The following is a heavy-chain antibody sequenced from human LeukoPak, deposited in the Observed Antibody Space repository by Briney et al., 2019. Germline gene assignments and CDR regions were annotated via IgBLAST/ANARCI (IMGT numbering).Heavy chain of an antibody. Sequence: PGGSLRLSCAASGFTFDDYAMHWVRQAPGKGLEWVSGISWNSGSIGYADSVKGRFTISRENAKNSLYLQMNSLRAGDTAVYYCARSFGEFGNAFDIWGQGTVVTVSS. CDR3: ARSFGEFGNAFDI. CDR2: ISWNSGSI. J-gene: IGHJ3*02. V-gene: IGHV3-9*01. D-gene: IGHD3-10*01. CDR1: GFTFDDYA.